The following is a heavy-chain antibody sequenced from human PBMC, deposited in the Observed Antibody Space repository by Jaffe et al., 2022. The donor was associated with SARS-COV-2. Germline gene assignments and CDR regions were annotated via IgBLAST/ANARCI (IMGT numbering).Heavy chain of an antibody. D-gene: IGHD3-10*01. V-gene: IGHV3-21*01. CDR3: AKEGSLVRGAPFDY. CDR1: GITFSSYT. Sequence: EVQLVESGGGLVKPGGSLRLSCVASGITFSSYTMNWVRQAPGKGLEWVSSITSSGGYTYYADSLKGRFTISRDNAKNSLFLQMNSLRAEDTAVYYCAKEGSLVRGAPFDYWGRGTLVTVSS. J-gene: IGHJ4*02. CDR2: ITSSGGYT.